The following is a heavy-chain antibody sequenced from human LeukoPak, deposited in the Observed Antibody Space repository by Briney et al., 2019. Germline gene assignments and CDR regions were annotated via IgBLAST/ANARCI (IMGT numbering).Heavy chain of an antibody. CDR1: GFTFSDYY. V-gene: IGHV3-11*01. J-gene: IGHJ5*02. CDR2: ISSSGSTI. D-gene: IGHD4-17*01. CDR3: ARDRDAHDYGDVGRFDP. Sequence: PGGSLRLSCAASGFTFSDYYMSWIRQAPGKGLEWVSYISSSGSTIYYADSVKGRFTISRDNAKNSLYLQMNSLRAEDTAVYYCARDRDAHDYGDVGRFDPWGQGTLVTVSS.